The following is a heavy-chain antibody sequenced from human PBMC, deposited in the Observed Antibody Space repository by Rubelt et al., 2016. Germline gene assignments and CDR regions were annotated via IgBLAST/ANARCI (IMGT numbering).Heavy chain of an antibody. V-gene: IGHV4-39*07. J-gene: IGHJ4*02. CDR3: ARGNAAEY. D-gene: IGHD4-11*01. Sequence: QLQLQESGPGLVKPSETLSLTCTVSGGSISSSSYYWGWIRQPPGKGLEWIGSIYYSGRTYYKPSLKSRVTISVDTSKNQFSLKLSSVTAAYTAVYYCARGNAAEYGGQGTLVTVSS. CDR1: GGSISSSSYY. CDR2: IYYSGRT.